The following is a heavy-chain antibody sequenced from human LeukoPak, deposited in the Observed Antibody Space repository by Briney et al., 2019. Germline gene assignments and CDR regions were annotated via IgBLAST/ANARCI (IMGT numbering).Heavy chain of an antibody. CDR1: GFDFNNYV. D-gene: IGHD3/OR15-3a*01. CDR3: ARDSQGLYYGMDV. Sequence: GGSLRLSCAASGFDFNNYVMTWVRQAPGKGLDWFSAITGSGDSTYYADSVKGRFTISRGNSKNTLYLQMNSLRAEDTAVYYCARDSQGLYYGMDVWGQGTTVTVSS. V-gene: IGHV3-23*01. J-gene: IGHJ6*02. CDR2: ITGSGDST.